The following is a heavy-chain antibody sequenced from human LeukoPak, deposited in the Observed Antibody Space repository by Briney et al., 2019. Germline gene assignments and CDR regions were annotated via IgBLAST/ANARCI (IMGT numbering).Heavy chain of an antibody. J-gene: IGHJ4*02. CDR1: GFSFSSSA. D-gene: IGHD6-13*01. Sequence: GGSMRLSCGASGFSFSSSAMHWVLQAPGKGLEWVAIISYGGSNKYCADSVKGRFTISRDNSRNTLYLQMNSLRAEDTAVYYCARDRSSSWYYFDFDYWGQGTLVTVSS. CDR3: ARDRSSSWYYFDFDY. V-gene: IGHV3-30-3*01. CDR2: ISYGGSNK.